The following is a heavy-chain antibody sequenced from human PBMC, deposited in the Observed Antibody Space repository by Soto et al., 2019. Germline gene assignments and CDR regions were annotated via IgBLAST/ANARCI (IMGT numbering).Heavy chain of an antibody. CDR2: IYYSGST. V-gene: IGHV4-59*08. CDR3: ARRYGSGFDY. Sequence: PSETLSLTCTVSGGSISSYYWSWIRQPPGKGLEWIGYIYYSGSTNYNPSLKSRVTISVDMSKNQFSLKLSSVTAADTAVYYCARRYGSGFDYWGQGTLVTVSS. D-gene: IGHD3-10*01. J-gene: IGHJ4*02. CDR1: GGSISSYY.